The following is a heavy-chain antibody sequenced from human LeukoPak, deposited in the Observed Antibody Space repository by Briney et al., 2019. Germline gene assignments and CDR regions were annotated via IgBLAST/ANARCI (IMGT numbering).Heavy chain of an antibody. CDR1: GGSVNSDNYY. Sequence: KPSETLSLTCTVSGGSVNSDNYYGRWIRQPPGRGLEWIGYIFYTGSTNYNPALRSRVTISVDTSKNQFSLKVSSVTAADTAVYSCARDVAFDWGQGTLVTVSS. V-gene: IGHV4-61*01. J-gene: IGHJ4*02. CDR2: IFYTGST. CDR3: ARDVAFD.